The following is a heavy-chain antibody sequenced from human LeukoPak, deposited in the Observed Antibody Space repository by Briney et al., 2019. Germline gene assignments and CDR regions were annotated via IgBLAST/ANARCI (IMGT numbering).Heavy chain of an antibody. D-gene: IGHD1-26*01. V-gene: IGHV1-2*02. CDR1: GYTFTGYY. CDR3: ARDNSVGDNAWWFDP. J-gene: IGHJ5*02. CDR2: INPNSGGT. Sequence: ASVKVSCKASGYTFTGYYMHWVRQAPGQGLEWMGWINPNSGGTNYAQKFQGRVTMTRDTSISTAYMELSRLRSEDTAIYYCARDNSVGDNAWWFDPWGQGALVTVSS.